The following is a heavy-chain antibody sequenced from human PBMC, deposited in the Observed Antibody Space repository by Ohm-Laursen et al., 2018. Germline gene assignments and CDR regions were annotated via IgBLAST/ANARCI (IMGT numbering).Heavy chain of an antibody. Sequence: GASVKVSCKASGYTFTSYYMHWVRQAPGQGLEWMGIINPSGGSTSYAQKFQGRVTMTRDTSTSTVYMELSSLRSEDTAVYYCARYCSSTSCYFGAFDIWGQGTMVTVSS. V-gene: IGHV1-46*01. CDR1: GYTFTSYY. CDR3: ARYCSSTSCYFGAFDI. D-gene: IGHD2-2*01. CDR2: INPSGGST. J-gene: IGHJ3*02.